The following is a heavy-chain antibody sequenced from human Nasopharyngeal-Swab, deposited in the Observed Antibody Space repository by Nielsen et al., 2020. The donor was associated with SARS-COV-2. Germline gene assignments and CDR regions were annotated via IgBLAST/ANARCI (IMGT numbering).Heavy chain of an antibody. Sequence: PGKGLEWIADINHSGSTNYNPSLRRRVTISVDTSKNQFSLRPTSVTAADTAVYYCARGLSGIVPAPILGLGPYYSYYYMDVWGKGTTVTVSS. CDR2: INHSGST. D-gene: IGHD2-2*01. J-gene: IGHJ6*03. V-gene: IGHV4-34*01. CDR3: ARGLSGIVPAPILGLGPYYSYYYMDV.